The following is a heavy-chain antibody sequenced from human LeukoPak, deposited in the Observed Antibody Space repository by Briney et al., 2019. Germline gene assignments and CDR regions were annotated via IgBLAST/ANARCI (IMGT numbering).Heavy chain of an antibody. V-gene: IGHV3-48*03. CDR1: GLTFSSYE. Sequence: GGSLRLSCAASGLTFSSYEMNWVRQAPGKGLEWVSYISSSGSTIYYADSVKGRFTISRDNAKNSLYLQMNSLRAEDTAVYYCARVTLWFGELFPDYWGQGTLVTVSS. CDR3: ARVTLWFGELFPDY. CDR2: ISSSGSTI. J-gene: IGHJ4*02. D-gene: IGHD3-10*01.